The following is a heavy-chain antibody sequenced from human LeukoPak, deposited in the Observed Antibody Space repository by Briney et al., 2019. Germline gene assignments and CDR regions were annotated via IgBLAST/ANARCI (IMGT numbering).Heavy chain of an antibody. Sequence: SETLSLTCTVSGGSISSHYWSWIRQPPGKGLEWIGYIYYSGSTNYNPSLKSRVIISVDTSKNQFSLKLSSVTTADTAVYYCARVDSSGYWPRYWGQGTLVTVSS. J-gene: IGHJ4*02. D-gene: IGHD3-22*01. V-gene: IGHV4-59*11. CDR2: IYYSGST. CDR3: ARVDSSGYWPRY. CDR1: GGSISSHY.